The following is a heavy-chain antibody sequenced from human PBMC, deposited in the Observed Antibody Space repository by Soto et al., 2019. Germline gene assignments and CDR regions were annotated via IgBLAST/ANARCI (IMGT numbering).Heavy chain of an antibody. J-gene: IGHJ4*02. V-gene: IGHV2-5*02. CDR3: AHAGDYDLLSFDH. D-gene: IGHD4-17*01. CDR1: GFSLTTTSMG. CDR2: IYWDDDQ. Sequence: QITLKESGPPLVRPAQTLTLTCAFSGFSLTTTSMGVAWIRQPPGQALEWLALIYWDDDQRYSPSLKDRLTISKDTSRCRVVLTISNMNPEDTGTYFCAHAGDYDLLSFDHWGPGTLVTVSS.